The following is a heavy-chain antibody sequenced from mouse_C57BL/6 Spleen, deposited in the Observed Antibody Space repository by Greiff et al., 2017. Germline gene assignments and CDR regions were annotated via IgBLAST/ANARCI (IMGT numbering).Heavy chain of an antibody. CDR1: GYTFTSYW. CDR3: ARWYCGSHYFDY. V-gene: IGHV1-64*01. CDR2: IHPNSGST. D-gene: IGHD1-1*01. J-gene: IGHJ2*01. Sequence: QVQLQQPGAELVKPGASVKLSCKASGYTFTSYWMHWVKQRPGQGLEWIGMIHPNSGSTNYNEKFKSKATLTVDKSSSTAYMQLSSLTSEDSAVYYCARWYCGSHYFDYWGQGTTLTVSS.